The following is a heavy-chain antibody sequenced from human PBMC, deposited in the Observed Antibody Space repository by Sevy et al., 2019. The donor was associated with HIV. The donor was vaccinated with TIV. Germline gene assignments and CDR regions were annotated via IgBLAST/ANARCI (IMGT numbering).Heavy chain of an antibody. CDR1: GYTFTNYH. D-gene: IGHD1-26*01. Sequence: ASVKVSCKASGYTFTNYHITWVRQAPGQGLEWMGWITPNNGNTNYVQRLQGRVTMTTETSTSTAYMELGSLRSDDTAVYYCARAPSGSQGPGQYFHHWGQGTLVTVSS. CDR2: ITPNNGNT. V-gene: IGHV1-18*01. J-gene: IGHJ1*01. CDR3: ARAPSGSQGPGQYFHH.